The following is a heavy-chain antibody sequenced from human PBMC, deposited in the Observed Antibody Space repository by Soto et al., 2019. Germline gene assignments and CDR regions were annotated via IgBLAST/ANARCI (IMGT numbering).Heavy chain of an antibody. CDR2: INAGNGNT. D-gene: IGHD1-1*01. CDR1: RYIFTNYV. CDR3: ARWKNNFDY. J-gene: IGHJ4*02. V-gene: IGHV1-3*01. Sequence: ASVKVSCKASRYIFTNYVIHWVRQAPGQRLEWMGWINAGNGNTKYSQNFQGRVTVTRDTSASTAYMELSSLRSEDTAVYYCARWKNNFDYWGQGSLVTVSS.